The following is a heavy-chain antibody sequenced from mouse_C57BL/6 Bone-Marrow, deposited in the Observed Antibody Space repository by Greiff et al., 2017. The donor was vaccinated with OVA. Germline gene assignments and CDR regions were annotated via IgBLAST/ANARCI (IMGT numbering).Heavy chain of an antibody. CDR2: IDPEAGGT. CDR1: GYTFTDYE. Sequence: QVQLQQSGAELVRPGASVTLSCKASGYTFTDYEMHWVKQTPVHGLEWIGAIDPEAGGTAYNQKFKGKAILTADKSSSTAYMELRSLTSEDSAVYYCTSLPDYGSSYWGQGTLVTVSA. CDR3: TSLPDYGSSY. V-gene: IGHV1-15*01. D-gene: IGHD1-1*01. J-gene: IGHJ3*01.